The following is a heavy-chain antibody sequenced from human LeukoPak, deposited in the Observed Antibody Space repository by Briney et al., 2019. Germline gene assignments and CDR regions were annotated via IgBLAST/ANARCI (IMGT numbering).Heavy chain of an antibody. CDR2: ITSSSTTI. D-gene: IGHD3-22*01. Sequence: GGSLRLSCAASGFTFSAYSMNWVRQAPGKGLEWVSYITSSSTTIYYADSVKGRFAISRDNAKNSLYLQMNSLRAEDTAVYYCARAEDYYDSSGYPFDYWGQGTLVTVSS. CDR1: GFTFSAYS. V-gene: IGHV3-48*01. J-gene: IGHJ4*02. CDR3: ARAEDYYDSSGYPFDY.